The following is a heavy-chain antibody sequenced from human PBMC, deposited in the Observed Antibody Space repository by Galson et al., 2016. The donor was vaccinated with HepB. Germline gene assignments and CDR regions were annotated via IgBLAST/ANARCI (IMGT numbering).Heavy chain of an antibody. V-gene: IGHV3-53*01. CDR1: GDFVNTSGHY. D-gene: IGHD1-1*01. J-gene: IGHJ4*02. CDR2: ISTRRTT. CDR3: AKERLVRRIFDH. Sequence: ETLSLTCTVSGDFVNTSGHYWTWIRQAPGKGLEWVASISTRRTTYYSDSVQGRFTISRDNSNNTLYLQMNGLRAEDTAVYYCAKERLVRRIFDHWGQGTLLTVSS.